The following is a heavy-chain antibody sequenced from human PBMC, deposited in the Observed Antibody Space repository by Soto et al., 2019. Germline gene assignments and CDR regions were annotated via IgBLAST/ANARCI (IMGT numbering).Heavy chain of an antibody. CDR3: ARESEDLTSNFDY. J-gene: IGHJ4*02. V-gene: IGHV3-21*06. CDR1: GFTFTRYG. Sequence: GGSLRLSCAASGFTFTRYGMNWVRQAPGKGLEWVSSISSTTNYIYYGDSMKGRFTISRDNAKNSLYLEMNSLRAEDTAVYYCARESEDLTSNFDYWGQGTLVTVSS. CDR2: ISSTTNYI.